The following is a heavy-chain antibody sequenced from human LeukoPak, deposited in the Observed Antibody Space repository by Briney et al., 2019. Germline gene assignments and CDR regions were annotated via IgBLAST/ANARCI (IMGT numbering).Heavy chain of an antibody. Sequence: GASVKVSCKASGYTFTSYDINWVRQATGEGLECMGWMNPDSGNTGYAQKFQGRVTMTRNTSISTAYMELSSLRSEDTAVYYCARGPYYDILTGYPNYYYYYMDVWGKGTTVTISS. CDR2: MNPDSGNT. CDR1: GYTFTSYD. D-gene: IGHD3-9*01. V-gene: IGHV1-8*02. J-gene: IGHJ6*03. CDR3: ARGPYYDILTGYPNYYYYYMDV.